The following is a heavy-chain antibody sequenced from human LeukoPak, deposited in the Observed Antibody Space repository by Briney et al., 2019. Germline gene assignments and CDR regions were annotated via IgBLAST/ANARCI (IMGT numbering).Heavy chain of an antibody. CDR1: GGSISSGGYY. CDR3: AREWYYDFWSGYSVNWFDP. D-gene: IGHD3-3*01. CDR2: IYYSGST. Sequence: TLSLTCTVSGGSISSGGYYWSWIRPHPGKGLEWIGYIYYSGSTYYNPSLKSRVTISVDTSKNQFSLRLSSVTAADTAVYYCAREWYYDFWSGYSVNWFDPWGQGTLVTVSS. V-gene: IGHV4-31*03. J-gene: IGHJ5*02.